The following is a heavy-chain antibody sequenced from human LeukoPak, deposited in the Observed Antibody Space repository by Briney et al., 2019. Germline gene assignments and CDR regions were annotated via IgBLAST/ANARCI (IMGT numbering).Heavy chain of an antibody. CDR3: SRSQFDY. V-gene: IGHV3-74*03. Sequence: PGGSLRLSCEPSGFPFSSYWMLWVRQAPGKGLVWVSRISGDGTIKTYADFVRGRFTISRDNTKNILYLQMNSLKVGDTATYFCSRSQFDYWGQGVLVTVSS. J-gene: IGHJ4*02. CDR1: GFPFSSYW. CDR2: ISGDGTIK.